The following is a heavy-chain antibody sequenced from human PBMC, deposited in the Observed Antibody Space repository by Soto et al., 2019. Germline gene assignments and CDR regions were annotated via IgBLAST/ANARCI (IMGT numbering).Heavy chain of an antibody. CDR2: ISYDGSNK. J-gene: IGHJ6*03. V-gene: IGHV3-30*18. D-gene: IGHD4-17*01. CDR1: GFTFSSYG. CDR3: AKEQVTTIDYYYYMDV. Sequence: GGSLRLSCAASGFTFSSYGMHWVRQAPGKGLEWVAVISYDGSNKYYADSVKGRFTISRDNSKNTLYLQMNSLRAEDTAVYYCAKEQVTTIDYYYYMDVWGKGTTVTVSS.